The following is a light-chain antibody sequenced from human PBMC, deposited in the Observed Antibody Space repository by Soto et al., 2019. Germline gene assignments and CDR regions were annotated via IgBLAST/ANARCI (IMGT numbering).Light chain of an antibody. CDR1: QSVSSS. V-gene: IGKV3-11*01. CDR3: QQRSNF. CDR2: DAS. J-gene: IGKJ4*01. Sequence: EIVLTQSPATLSLSPGERATLSCRASQSVSSSLAWYHQKPGQAPRLLIYDASNRATGIPARFSGSGSGTDFTLTISSLEPEDFAVYYCQQRSNFFGGGTKVEIK.